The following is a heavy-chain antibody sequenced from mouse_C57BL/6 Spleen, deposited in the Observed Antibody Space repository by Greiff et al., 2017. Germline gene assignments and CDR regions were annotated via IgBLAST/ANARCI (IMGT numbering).Heavy chain of an antibody. CDR2: IDPNSGGT. CDR3: ARDLTTVVAWYYDV. CDR1: GYTFTSYW. J-gene: IGHJ1*03. D-gene: IGHD1-1*01. Sequence: QQSCTASGYTFTSYWMHWVKQRPGRGLEWIGRIDPNSGGTKYNEKFKSKATLTVDKPSSTAYMQLSSLTSEDSAVYYCARDLTTVVAWYYDVWGTGTTVTVSS. V-gene: IGHV1-72*01.